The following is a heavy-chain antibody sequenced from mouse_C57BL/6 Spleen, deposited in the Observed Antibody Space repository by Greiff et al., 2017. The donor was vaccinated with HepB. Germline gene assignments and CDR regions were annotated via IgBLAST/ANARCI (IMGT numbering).Heavy chain of an antibody. CDR2: IRLKSDNYAT. V-gene: IGHV6-3*01. J-gene: IGHJ2*01. CDR1: GFTFSNYW. Sequence: EFGGGLGQPGGSMKLSCVASGFTFSNYWMNWVRQSPERGLEWVAQIRLKSDNYATHYAESVKGRFTISRDDSKSSVYLQMNNLRAEDTGIYYCTALTGLDYWGQGTTLTVSS. CDR3: TALTGLDY. D-gene: IGHD4-1*01.